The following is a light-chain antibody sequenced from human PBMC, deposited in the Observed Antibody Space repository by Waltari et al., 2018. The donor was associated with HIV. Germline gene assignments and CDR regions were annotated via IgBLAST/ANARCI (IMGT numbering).Light chain of an antibody. CDR1: TTDVSSSNL. J-gene: IGLJ2*01. CDR3: CSYASSGTFVV. V-gene: IGLV2-23*02. CDR2: EVD. Sequence: QSALTQPASVSGSPGQSITISCTGITTDVSSSNLVSWYQHHPGKAPKLMIFEVDKRPSGVSNRCSGSKSGNTASLIISWLQAEDEADYYCCSYASSGTFVVFGGGTNLTVL.